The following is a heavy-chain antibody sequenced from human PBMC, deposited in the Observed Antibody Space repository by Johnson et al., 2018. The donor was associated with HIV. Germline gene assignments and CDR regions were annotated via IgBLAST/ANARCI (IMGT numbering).Heavy chain of an antibody. CDR1: GFTFDDYG. Sequence: VQLVESGGGVVRPGGSLRLSCAASGFTFDDYGMSWVRQAPGKGLEWVSGINWNGGSTGYADSVKGRFTISRDNAKNSLYLQMNSLRAEDTALYYCASNWNEGVPDAPPAFDIWGQGTMVTVS. V-gene: IGHV3-20*04. CDR3: ASNWNEGVPDAPPAFDI. D-gene: IGHD1-1*01. J-gene: IGHJ3*02. CDR2: INWNGGST.